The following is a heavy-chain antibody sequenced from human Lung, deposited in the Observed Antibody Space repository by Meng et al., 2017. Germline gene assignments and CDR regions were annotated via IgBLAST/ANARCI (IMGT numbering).Heavy chain of an antibody. Sequence: LGEFVGSLVQRGGSLRRSCGTSAFNSGDYISHWLCQSPGKGLEWISRIVSDGGITTYADSVKGRFTVSRDNAKNTLYLQMNSLGADDTAVYYCSRDLAWLLFYYWGQGALVTVSS. CDR3: SRDLAWLLFYY. CDR1: AFNSGDYI. D-gene: IGHD3-3*01. V-gene: IGHV3-74*01. J-gene: IGHJ4*02. CDR2: IVSDGGIT.